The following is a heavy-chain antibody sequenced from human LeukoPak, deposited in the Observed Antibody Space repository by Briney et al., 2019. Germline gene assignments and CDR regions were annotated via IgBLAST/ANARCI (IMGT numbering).Heavy chain of an antibody. CDR2: IYSGGST. Sequence: GGSLRLSCAASGFTVSSNYMSWVRQAPGKGLGWVSVIYSGGSTYYADSVKGRFTISRDNSKNTLYLQMNSLRAEDTAVYYCARSTVTTVYGMDVWGQGTTVTVSS. J-gene: IGHJ6*02. V-gene: IGHV3-66*01. CDR1: GFTVSSNY. CDR3: ARSTVTTVYGMDV. D-gene: IGHD4-17*01.